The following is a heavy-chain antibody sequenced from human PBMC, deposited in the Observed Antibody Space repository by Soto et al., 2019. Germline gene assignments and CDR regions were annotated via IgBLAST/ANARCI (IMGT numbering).Heavy chain of an antibody. J-gene: IGHJ6*02. CDR3: ASCRYDSSGYYYYYGMDV. D-gene: IGHD3-22*01. CDR1: GYTFTSYA. Sequence: AASVKVSCKASGYTFTSYAMHWVRQAPGQRLEWMGWINAGNGNTKYSQKFQGRVTITRDTSASTAYMELSSLRSEDTAVYYCASCRYDSSGYYYYYGMDVWGQGTTVTVSS. V-gene: IGHV1-3*01. CDR2: INAGNGNT.